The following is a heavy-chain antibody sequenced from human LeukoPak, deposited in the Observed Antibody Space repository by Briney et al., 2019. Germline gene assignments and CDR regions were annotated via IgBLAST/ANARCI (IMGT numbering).Heavy chain of an antibody. J-gene: IGHJ4*02. D-gene: IGHD4-11*01. V-gene: IGHV4-38-2*01. CDR1: GYSISSGYY. Sequence: SETLSLTCAVSGYSISSGYYWGWIRQPPGEGLEWSGSIYHSGSTYYNPSLKSRVTISVDTSKNQFSLKLSSVTAADTAVYYCARRTVTTSYFDYWGQGTLVTVSS. CDR2: IYHSGST. CDR3: ARRTVTTSYFDY.